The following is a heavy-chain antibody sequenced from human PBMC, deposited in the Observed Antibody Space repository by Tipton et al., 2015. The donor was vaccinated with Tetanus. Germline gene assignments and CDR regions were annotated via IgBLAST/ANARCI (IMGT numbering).Heavy chain of an antibody. J-gene: IGHJ5*02. Sequence: LRLSCSVSGGSISSGGYFWNWIRQHPGKGPEWIGYIYYSGDTFYNPSLKSRVSMSVDTSKNQFSLNLRSVTAADTAVYYCARDQGGGRVVRLNWFGPWGQGTLVTVSS. CDR1: GGSISSGGYF. CDR2: IYYSGDT. D-gene: IGHD6-6*01. CDR3: ARDQGGGRVVRLNWFGP. V-gene: IGHV4-31*03.